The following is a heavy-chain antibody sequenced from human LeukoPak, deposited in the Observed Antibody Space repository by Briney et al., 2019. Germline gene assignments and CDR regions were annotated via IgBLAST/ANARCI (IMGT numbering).Heavy chain of an antibody. CDR2: ISYDGSNK. J-gene: IGHJ4*02. Sequence: PGGSLRLSCAASGFTFSSYAMHWVRQAPGKGLEWVAVISYDGSNKYYADSVKGRFTISRDNSKNTLYLQMNSLRAEDTAVYYCAGATAFDYWGQGTLVTVSP. CDR3: AGATAFDY. CDR1: GFTFSSYA. V-gene: IGHV3-30-3*01.